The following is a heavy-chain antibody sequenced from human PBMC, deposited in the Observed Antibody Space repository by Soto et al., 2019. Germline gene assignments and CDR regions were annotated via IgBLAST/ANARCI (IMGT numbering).Heavy chain of an antibody. J-gene: IGHJ5*02. CDR2: ISAYNGNT. D-gene: IGHD4-17*01. CDR1: GYTFTSYG. Sequence: QVQLVQSGAEVKKPGASVKVSCKASGYTFTSYGISWVRQAPGQGLEWMGWISAYNGNTNYAKKIQGRVTMTTDTSTSKAYMELRSLRSDDTAVYDCAGHPSRRYGDYPTWFDPWGQGTLVTVSS. V-gene: IGHV1-18*01. CDR3: AGHPSRRYGDYPTWFDP.